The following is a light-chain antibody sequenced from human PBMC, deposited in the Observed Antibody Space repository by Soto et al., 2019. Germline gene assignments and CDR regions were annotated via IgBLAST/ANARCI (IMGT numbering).Light chain of an antibody. CDR3: QQCNNWPPWT. CDR1: QSVSSN. CDR2: GAS. J-gene: IGKJ1*01. Sequence: EIVMTQSPATLSVSPGERVTLSCRASQSVSSNLAWYQQKPGQAPRLLIYGASTRVTDIPARFSGSGSGTEFTLTISSLQSEDFAVYYCQQCNNWPPWTFGQGTKVEIK. V-gene: IGKV3-15*01.